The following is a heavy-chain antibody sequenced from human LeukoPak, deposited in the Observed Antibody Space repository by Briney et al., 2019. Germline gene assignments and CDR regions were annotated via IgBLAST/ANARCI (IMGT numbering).Heavy chain of an antibody. D-gene: IGHD3-3*01. Sequence: GGSLRLSCAASGFTFSSHTINWVRQAPGKGLEWVSGISGTGGSTYYADSVKGRFTISRDNSENTLYLQMDTLRAEDTAVCYCAKDRDIDFWSGYRFDPWGQGTLVTVSS. V-gene: IGHV3-23*01. CDR1: GFTFSSHT. CDR3: AKDRDIDFWSGYRFDP. CDR2: ISGTGGST. J-gene: IGHJ5*02.